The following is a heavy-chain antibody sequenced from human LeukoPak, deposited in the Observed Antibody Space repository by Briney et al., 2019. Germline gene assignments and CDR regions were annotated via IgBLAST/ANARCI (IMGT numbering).Heavy chain of an antibody. CDR1: GYTFTGYY. J-gene: IGHJ3*02. V-gene: IGHV1-2*02. D-gene: IGHD6-6*01. CDR3: ARDHIAARLDAFDI. Sequence: GASVKVSCKASGYTFTGYYMHWVRQAPGQGLEWMGWINPNSGGTNYAQKFQGRVTMTRDTSISAAYMELSRLRSDDTAVYYCARDHIAARLDAFDIWGQGTMVTVSS. CDR2: INPNSGGT.